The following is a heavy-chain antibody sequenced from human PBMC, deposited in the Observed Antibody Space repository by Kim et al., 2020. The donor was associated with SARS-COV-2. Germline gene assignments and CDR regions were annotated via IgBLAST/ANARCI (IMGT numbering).Heavy chain of an antibody. Sequence: GRFTISRDNSKNTMYLQMNSLSAEDTAVYYCVSTSAAGYSYYYYYYGMDVWGQGTTVTVSS. J-gene: IGHJ6*02. D-gene: IGHD3-9*01. V-gene: IGHV3-23*01. CDR3: VSTSAAGYSYYYYYYGMDV.